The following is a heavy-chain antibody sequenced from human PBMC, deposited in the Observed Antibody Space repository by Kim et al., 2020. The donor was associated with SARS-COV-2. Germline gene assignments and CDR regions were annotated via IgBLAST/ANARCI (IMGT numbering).Heavy chain of an antibody. CDR2: TT. D-gene: IGHD2-21*02. CDR3: ARSPLLPGFDS. Sequence: TTYYNPSLKGRVTMSIDPSKNQFSLNLSSVTAADTAVYYCARSPLLPGFDSWGQGTLVAVSS. V-gene: IGHV4-30-2*05. J-gene: IGHJ4*02.